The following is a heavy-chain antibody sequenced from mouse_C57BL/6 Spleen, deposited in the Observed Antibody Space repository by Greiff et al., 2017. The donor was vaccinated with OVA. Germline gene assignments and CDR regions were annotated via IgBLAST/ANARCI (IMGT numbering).Heavy chain of an antibody. Sequence: VQLQQPGAELVMPGASVKLSCKASGYTFTSYWMHWVKQRPGQGLEWIGEIDPSDSYTNYNQKFKGKSTLTVDKSSSTAYMQLSSLTSEDSAVYDYERRGGGYAKDCWGQGTSVAVSS. V-gene: IGHV1-69*01. CDR1: GYTFTSYW. CDR3: ERRGGGYAKDC. J-gene: IGHJ4*01. CDR2: IDPSDSYT.